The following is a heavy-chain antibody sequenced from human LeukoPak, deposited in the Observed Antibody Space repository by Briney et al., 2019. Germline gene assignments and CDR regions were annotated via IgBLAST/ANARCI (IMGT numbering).Heavy chain of an antibody. D-gene: IGHD4-17*01. Sequence: SETLSLTCTVSGGPISSSSYYWGWIRQPPGKGLEWIGTIYYSGSTYYNPSLKSRVTISVDTSKNQFSLKLSSVTAADTAVYYCARSGGADYGDYYFDYWGQGTLVTVSS. J-gene: IGHJ4*02. CDR3: ARSGGADYGDYYFDY. CDR1: GGPISSSSYY. CDR2: IYYSGST. V-gene: IGHV4-39*01.